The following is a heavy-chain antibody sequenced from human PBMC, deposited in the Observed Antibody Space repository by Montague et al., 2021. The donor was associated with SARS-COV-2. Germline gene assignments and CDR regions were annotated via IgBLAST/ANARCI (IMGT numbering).Heavy chain of an antibody. Sequence: SETLSLTCTLSGGSFSSSNWWSWVRQPPGKGLEWIGEIYHSGSTNNNPSLKSRVTISVDKSKNQFSLKLSSVTAADTAVYYCASRGAVAGKVYFQHWGQGTLVTVSS. CDR1: GGSFSSSNW. J-gene: IGHJ1*01. D-gene: IGHD6-19*01. V-gene: IGHV4-4*02. CDR2: IYHSGST. CDR3: ASRGAVAGKVYFQH.